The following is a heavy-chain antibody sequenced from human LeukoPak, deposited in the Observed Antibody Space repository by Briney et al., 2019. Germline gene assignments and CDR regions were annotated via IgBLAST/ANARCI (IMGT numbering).Heavy chain of an antibody. J-gene: IGHJ5*02. V-gene: IGHV5-51*01. CDR1: GYSFTSYW. Sequence: GESLEISCKGSGYSFTSYWIGWVRQMPGKGLEWMGIIYPGDSDTRYSPSFQGQVTISADKSISTAYLQWSSLKASDTAMYYCARHRYSSSRTNWFDPWGQGTLVTVSS. CDR2: IYPGDSDT. CDR3: ARHRYSSSRTNWFDP. D-gene: IGHD6-13*01.